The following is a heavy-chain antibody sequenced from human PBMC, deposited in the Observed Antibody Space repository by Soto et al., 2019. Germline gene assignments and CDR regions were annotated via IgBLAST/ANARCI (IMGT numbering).Heavy chain of an antibody. CDR3: ASRPIQAYNWFDP. CDR2: IYHSGST. D-gene: IGHD5-18*01. CDR1: GGSLSGATYS. J-gene: IGHJ5*02. V-gene: IGHV4-30-2*01. Sequence: PSETLSLTCGVSGGSLSGATYSWNWIRQPPGKGLEWIGEIYHSGSTNYNPSLKSRVTISVDKSKNQFSLKLSSVTAADTAVYYCASRPIQAYNWFDPWGQGTLVTVSS.